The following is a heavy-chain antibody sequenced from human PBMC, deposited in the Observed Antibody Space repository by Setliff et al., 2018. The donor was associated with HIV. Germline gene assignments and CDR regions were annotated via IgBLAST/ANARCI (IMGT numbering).Heavy chain of an antibody. CDR1: GYRFMSYG. CDR3: AREVDGLELDH. Sequence: GASVKVSCKGSGYRFMSYGFTWVRQAPGRGLEWVGWTSSFSGATKYSQNLQGRVTMTTDTSTNTAYMELRSLKSDDTAVYYCAREVDGLELDHWGQGTLVTVSS. J-gene: IGHJ4*02. CDR2: TSSFSGAT. V-gene: IGHV1-18*01.